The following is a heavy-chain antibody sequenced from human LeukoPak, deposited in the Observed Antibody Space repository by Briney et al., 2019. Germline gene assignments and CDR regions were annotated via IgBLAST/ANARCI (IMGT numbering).Heavy chain of an antibody. D-gene: IGHD5-18*01. CDR1: GGSISSGDYY. V-gene: IGHV4-61*08. Sequence: PSETLSLTCTVTGGSISSGDYYWSWIRQPPGKGLEWIGYIYYSGSTNYNPSLKSRVTISVDTSKNQFSLKLSSVTAADTAVYYCARSRRGYSYGKDWYFDLWGRGTLVTVSS. CDR2: IYYSGST. J-gene: IGHJ2*01. CDR3: ARSRRGYSYGKDWYFDL.